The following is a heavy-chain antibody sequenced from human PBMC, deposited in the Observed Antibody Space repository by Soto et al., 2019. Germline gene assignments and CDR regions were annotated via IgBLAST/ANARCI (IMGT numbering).Heavy chain of an antibody. CDR2: ITASGGSA. V-gene: IGHV3-23*01. D-gene: IGHD5-12*01. J-gene: IGHJ3*01. Sequence: GWSLRLSCAASEFTFSNYAMNWVRQAPGKGLEWVSFITASGGSASYADSVHGRITISRDNSKNTLYLQMNSLRAEATAMYYCVGQARGYADVWGRVTTVSAST. CDR3: VGQARGYADV. CDR1: EFTFSNYA.